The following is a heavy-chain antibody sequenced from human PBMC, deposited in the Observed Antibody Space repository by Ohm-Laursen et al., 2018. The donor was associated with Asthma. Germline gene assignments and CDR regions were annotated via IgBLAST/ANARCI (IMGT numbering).Heavy chain of an antibody. CDR1: GFTLTTYD. CDR3: ASVNARVVRFPDY. V-gene: IGHV3-30-3*01. Sequence: SLRLSCTASGFTLTTYDMIWVRQAPGKGLEWVAVISYDGSNKYYADSVKGRFTISRDNSKNTLYLQMNSLRAEDTAVYYCASVNARVVRFPDYWGQGTLVTVSS. CDR2: ISYDGSNK. D-gene: IGHD2-15*01. J-gene: IGHJ4*02.